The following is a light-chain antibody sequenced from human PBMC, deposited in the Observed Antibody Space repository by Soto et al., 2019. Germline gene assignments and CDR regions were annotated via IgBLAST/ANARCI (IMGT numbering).Light chain of an antibody. CDR2: DVS. CDR3: CSYAGSHPVV. V-gene: IGLV2-11*01. Sequence: QSALTQPRSVSGSPGQSVTISCTGTSSDVGGYNYVSWYQQHPGKAPKLMIYDVSKRPSGVPDRFSGSKSGNTASLTISGLQAEDEAAYYCCSYAGSHPVVFGGGTQLTVL. J-gene: IGLJ2*01. CDR1: SSDVGGYNY.